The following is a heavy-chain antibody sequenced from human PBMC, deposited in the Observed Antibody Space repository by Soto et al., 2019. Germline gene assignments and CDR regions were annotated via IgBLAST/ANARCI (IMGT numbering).Heavy chain of an antibody. CDR3: AGEPKGGAYDMDV. CDR1: RLTFSAHD. J-gene: IGHJ6*02. CDR2: IWSAGSRG. V-gene: IGHV3-33*01. D-gene: IGHD3-16*01. Sequence: QVQLVESGGGVVQPGTSLRLSCAASRLTFSAHDMHWVRQAPGKGLEWVALIWSAGSRGFYADSVKGRFTTSRDNFKNTLYLQMNSLGAEDTAVYYCAGEPKGGAYDMDVWGQGTTVTVSS.